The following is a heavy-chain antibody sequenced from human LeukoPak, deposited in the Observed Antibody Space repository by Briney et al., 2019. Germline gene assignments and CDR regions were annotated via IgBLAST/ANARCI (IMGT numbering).Heavy chain of an antibody. Sequence: PSETLSLTCTVSGLSISANSWSWIRQPPGKGLEWIGYIYNSVNTNYNPSLTSRVTISVDTSKNQLSLKLSYATAVNTAVNYWERGARSSDYWGQGTLVTVSS. D-gene: IGHD3-10*01. CDR2: IYNSVNT. CDR1: GLSISANS. J-gene: IGHJ4*02. CDR3: ERGARSSDY. V-gene: IGHV4-59*13.